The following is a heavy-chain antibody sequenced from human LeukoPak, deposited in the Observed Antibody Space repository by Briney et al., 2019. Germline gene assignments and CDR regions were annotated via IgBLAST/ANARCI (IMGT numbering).Heavy chain of an antibody. CDR2: IKSRTDGGTT. D-gene: IGHD3-10*01. J-gene: IGHJ3*02. Sequence: GGSLRLSCAASGFTFSNAWMSWVRQAPGKGLEWVGRIKSRTDGGTTDYAAPVKGRFTISRDDSKNTPYLQMNSLKTEDTAVYYCTTEKDGSGGVHDAFDIWGQGTMVTVSS. V-gene: IGHV3-15*01. CDR1: GFTFSNAW. CDR3: TTEKDGSGGVHDAFDI.